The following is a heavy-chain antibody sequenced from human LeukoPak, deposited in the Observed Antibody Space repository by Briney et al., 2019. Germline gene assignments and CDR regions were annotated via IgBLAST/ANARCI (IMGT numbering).Heavy chain of an antibody. Sequence: GGSLRLSCAASGFTVSSNYMSWVRQAPGKGLEWVSVIYSGGSTYYADSVKGRFTISRDNSKNTLYLQMNSLRAEDTAVYYCARAGYYDSSGCYYWGQGTLVTVSS. CDR1: GFTVSSNY. CDR3: ARAGYYDSSGCYY. J-gene: IGHJ4*02. D-gene: IGHD3-22*01. V-gene: IGHV3-53*01. CDR2: IYSGGST.